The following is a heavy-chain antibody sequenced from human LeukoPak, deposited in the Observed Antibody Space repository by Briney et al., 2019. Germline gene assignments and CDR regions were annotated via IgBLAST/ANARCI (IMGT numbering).Heavy chain of an antibody. J-gene: IGHJ4*02. Sequence: SETLSLTCTVSGGSIRGYYCNWIRQPPGKGLEWIGYIYYSGSTNYNPSLKSRVTISVDTSKNQFSLKLSSVTAADTAVYYCARASYYYDSSGYSYLLYFDYWGQGTLVTVSS. D-gene: IGHD3-22*01. V-gene: IGHV4-59*01. CDR3: ARASYYYDSSGYSYLLYFDY. CDR1: GGSIRGYY. CDR2: IYYSGST.